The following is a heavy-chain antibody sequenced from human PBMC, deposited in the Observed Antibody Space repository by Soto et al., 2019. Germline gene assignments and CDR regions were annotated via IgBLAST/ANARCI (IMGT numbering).Heavy chain of an antibody. Sequence: SETLSLTCTVSGYSISIGSYWACIRQPPGKGPEWIASIYHGGTTFYNPSLKSRITISVDTSNNQFSLKLTSVTAADTAVYYCARVHVMVLDGSTFDYRVHGPRVTIFS. CDR3: ARVHVMVLDGSTFDY. CDR1: GYSISIGSY. D-gene: IGHD3-10*01. J-gene: IGHJ4*01. V-gene: IGHV4-38-2*02. CDR2: IYHGGTT.